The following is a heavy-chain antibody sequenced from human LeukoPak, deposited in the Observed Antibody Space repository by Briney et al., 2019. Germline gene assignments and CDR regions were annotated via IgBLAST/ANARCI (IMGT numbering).Heavy chain of an antibody. CDR3: AREGYSGYLDAFDI. J-gene: IGHJ3*02. Sequence: SETLSLTCSVYGRSFSGYYWSWIRQPPGKGRGCIGEIHHSGSTNYNPSLKSRVTISVDTSKNQLSLNLSAVTAADSAVYYCAREGYSGYLDAFDIWGQGTMVTVSS. D-gene: IGHD5-12*01. V-gene: IGHV4-34*01. CDR2: IHHSGST. CDR1: GRSFSGYY.